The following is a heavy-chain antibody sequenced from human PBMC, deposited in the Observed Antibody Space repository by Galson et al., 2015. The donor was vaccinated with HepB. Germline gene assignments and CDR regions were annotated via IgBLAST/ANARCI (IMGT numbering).Heavy chain of an antibody. CDR1: GYSFTSYW. D-gene: IGHD3-22*01. Sequence: QSGAEVKKPGESLRISCKGSGYSFTSYWISWVRQMPGKGLEWMGRIDPSDSYTNYSPSFQGHVTISADKSISTAYLQWSSLKASDTAMYYCATTRYYDSSGYYPGAFDIWGQGTMVTVSS. CDR2: IDPSDSYT. V-gene: IGHV5-10-1*01. J-gene: IGHJ3*02. CDR3: ATTRYYDSSGYYPGAFDI.